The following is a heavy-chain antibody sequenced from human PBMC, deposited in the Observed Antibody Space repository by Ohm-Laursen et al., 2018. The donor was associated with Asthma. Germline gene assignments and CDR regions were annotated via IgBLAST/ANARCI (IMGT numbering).Heavy chain of an antibody. D-gene: IGHD6-13*01. J-gene: IGHJ6*02. CDR1: GFTFSSYA. CDR3: ARGDGIAAAGTGLDYYYYYGMDV. V-gene: IGHV3-23*01. Sequence: SLRLSCTASGFTFSSYAMSWVRQAPGKGLEWVSGISSSGGSTYYADNVKGRFTISRDNSKNTLYLQMNSLRAEDTAVYYCARGDGIAAAGTGLDYYYYYGMDVWGQGTTVTVSS. CDR2: ISSSGGST.